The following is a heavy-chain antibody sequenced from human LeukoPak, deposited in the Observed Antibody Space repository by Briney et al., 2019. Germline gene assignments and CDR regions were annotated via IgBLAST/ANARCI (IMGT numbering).Heavy chain of an antibody. CDR1: GFTFSSYA. V-gene: IGHV3-23*01. CDR3: AKGKYSGSWYFDY. Sequence: GGSLRLSCAASGFTFSSYALTWVRQAPGKGLEWVSTISDSGGSTFYAPSVKGRFTISRDNSKDTLYLQMNSLRDEDTAIYYCAKGKYSGSWYFDYWGQGTLVTVSS. CDR2: ISDSGGST. J-gene: IGHJ4*02. D-gene: IGHD6-13*01.